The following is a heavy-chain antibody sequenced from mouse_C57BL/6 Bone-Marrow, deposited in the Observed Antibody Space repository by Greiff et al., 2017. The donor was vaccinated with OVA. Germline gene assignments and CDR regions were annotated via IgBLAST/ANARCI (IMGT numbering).Heavy chain of an antibody. Sequence: VKLQQSGAELVRPGSSVKLSCKASGYTFTSYWMDWVKQRPGQGLEWIGNIYPSDSETHYNQKFKDKATLTVDKSSSTAYMQLSSLTSEDSAVYYCARQYYYFDYWGQGTTLTVSS. CDR3: ARQYYYFDY. J-gene: IGHJ2*01. V-gene: IGHV1-61*01. CDR2: IYPSDSET. D-gene: IGHD5-1-1*01. CDR1: GYTFTSYW.